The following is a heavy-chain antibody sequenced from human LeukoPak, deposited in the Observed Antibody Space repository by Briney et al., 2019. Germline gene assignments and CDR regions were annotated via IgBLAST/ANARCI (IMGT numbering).Heavy chain of an antibody. CDR1: GITFSSYG. CDR2: ISYDGNNK. D-gene: IGHD6-19*01. Sequence: PGRSLRLSCAASGITFSSYGMHWVRQAPGKGLEWVAVISYDGNNKYYADSVKGRFTISRDNSKNTLYLQMNSLRAEDTAVYYCAKERTGGWPFDYWGQGTLVTVSS. V-gene: IGHV3-30*18. J-gene: IGHJ4*02. CDR3: AKERTGGWPFDY.